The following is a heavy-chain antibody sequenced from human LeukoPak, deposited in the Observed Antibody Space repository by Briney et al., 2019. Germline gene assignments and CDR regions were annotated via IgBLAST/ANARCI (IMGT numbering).Heavy chain of an antibody. V-gene: IGHV4-59*08. J-gene: IGHJ4*02. CDR2: IYYSGST. CDR3: ASKRFIAVAGFDY. Sequence: SETLSLTCTVSGGSISSYYWSWIRQPPGKGLEWIGYIYYSGSTNYNPSLKSRVTISVDTSKNQFSLKLSSVTAADTAVYYCASKRFIAVAGFDYWGQGTLVTVSS. CDR1: GGSISSYY. D-gene: IGHD6-19*01.